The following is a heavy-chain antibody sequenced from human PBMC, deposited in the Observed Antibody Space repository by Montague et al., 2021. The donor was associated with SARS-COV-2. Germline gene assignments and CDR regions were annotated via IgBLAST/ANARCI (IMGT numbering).Heavy chain of an antibody. CDR3: ARQPYYSSSLSWFDP. V-gene: IGHV4-39*01. D-gene: IGHD6-13*01. CDR1: GGSISSSSYY. CDR2: IYYSGST. J-gene: IGHJ5*02. Sequence: SETLSLTCTVSGGSISSSSYYWGWIRQPPGKGLEWIGSIYYSGSTYYNPSLKSRVTISVDMSKNQFSLKLSSVTAADTAVYYCARQPYYSSSLSWFDPWGQGTLVTVSS.